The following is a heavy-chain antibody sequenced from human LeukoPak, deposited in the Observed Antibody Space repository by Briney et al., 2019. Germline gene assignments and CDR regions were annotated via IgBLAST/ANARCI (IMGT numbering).Heavy chain of an antibody. Sequence: SQTLSLTCVISGDSVSSNSAAWNWIRQSPSRGLEWLGRTYYRSKWYNDYAVSVQRRITINPDTPKNQFSLQLNSVTPEDTAVYFCVRDGGSFSGWFDPWGQGTLLTVSS. CDR3: VRDGGSFSGWFDP. D-gene: IGHD3-16*01. CDR2: TYYRSKWYN. CDR1: GDSVSSNSAA. J-gene: IGHJ5*02. V-gene: IGHV6-1*01.